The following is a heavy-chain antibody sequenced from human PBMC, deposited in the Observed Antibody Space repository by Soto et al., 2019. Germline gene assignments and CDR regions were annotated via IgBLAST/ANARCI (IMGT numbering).Heavy chain of an antibody. Sequence: EVQLVESGGGLVQPGGSLRLSCAASGFTFSSYAMHWVRQAPGKGLEYVSAITSNGGNTDYASSVKGRFTISRDNSKKTLNLQMGSLRAEDMAVYSGASRIPVGYGMEVWGQRTTVTVSS. CDR2: ITSNGGNT. J-gene: IGHJ6*02. CDR1: GFTFSSYA. V-gene: IGHV3-64*01. D-gene: IGHD2-21*01. CDR3: ASRIPVGYGMEV.